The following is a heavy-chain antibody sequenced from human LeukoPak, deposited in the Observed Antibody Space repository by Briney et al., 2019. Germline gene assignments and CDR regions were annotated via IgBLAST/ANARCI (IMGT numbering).Heavy chain of an antibody. Sequence: SVKVSCKASGGTFSSYAISRVRQAPGQGLEWMGRIIPILGIANYAQKFQGRVTITADKSTSTAYMELSSLRSEDTTVYYCASPAYCGGDCYDFDYWGQGTLVTVSS. CDR1: GGTFSSYA. V-gene: IGHV1-69*04. D-gene: IGHD2-21*02. CDR3: ASPAYCGGDCYDFDY. CDR2: IIPILGIA. J-gene: IGHJ4*02.